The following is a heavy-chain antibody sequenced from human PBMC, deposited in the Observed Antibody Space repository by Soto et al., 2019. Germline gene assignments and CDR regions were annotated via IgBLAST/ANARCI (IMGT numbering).Heavy chain of an antibody. V-gene: IGHV4-39*07. D-gene: IGHD3-22*01. CDR1: GGSITSSSYS. CDR3: ARGERLSMIVI. Sequence: PSETLSLTCAVSGGSITSSSYSWGWVRQPPGKGLEWIATFYYSENTHYNPSLESRVTISVDTSKNQFSLNLSSVTAADTAVYFCARGERLSMIVIWGQGTLVTVSS. J-gene: IGHJ1*01. CDR2: FYYSENT.